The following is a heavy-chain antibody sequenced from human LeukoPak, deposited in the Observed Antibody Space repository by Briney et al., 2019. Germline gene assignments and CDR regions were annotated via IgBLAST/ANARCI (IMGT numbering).Heavy chain of an antibody. D-gene: IGHD4-23*01. V-gene: IGHV1-46*01. J-gene: IGHJ3*02. CDR3: ARAVVTSPRSAFDI. CDR2: INPSGGST. CDR1: GYTFTSYY. Sequence: ASVKVSCKAFGYTFTSYYIHWVRQAPGQGLEWMGIINPSGGSTSYVQKFQGRVTMTRDMSTSTVYIELSSLRSEDTAVYYCARAVVTSPRSAFDIWGQGTMVTVSS.